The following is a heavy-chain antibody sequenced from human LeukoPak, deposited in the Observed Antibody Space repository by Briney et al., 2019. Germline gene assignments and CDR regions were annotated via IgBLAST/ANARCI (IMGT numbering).Heavy chain of an antibody. Sequence: PGRSLRLSCAASGFTFDDYSMHWVRQAPGKGLEWVSGISWNSGSAGYADSVKGRFTISRDSAKNSLYLQMNSLRTEDTALYYCPKDRTYSAYAALDYWGQGTLVTVSS. J-gene: IGHJ4*02. CDR1: GFTFDDYS. D-gene: IGHD5-12*01. CDR3: PKDRTYSAYAALDY. V-gene: IGHV3-9*01. CDR2: ISWNSGSA.